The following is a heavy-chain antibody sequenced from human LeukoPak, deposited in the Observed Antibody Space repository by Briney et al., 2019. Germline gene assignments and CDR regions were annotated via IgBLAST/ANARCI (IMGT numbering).Heavy chain of an antibody. CDR3: VTTVGATTGGAFDI. CDR2: IWYDGSNT. J-gene: IGHJ3*02. V-gene: IGHV3-33*01. D-gene: IGHD1-26*01. CDR1: GFTFSSSG. Sequence: GRSLRLSCAASGFTFSSSGMPWVPQAPAKGLERMAVIWYDGSNTYYADSVKGRFAISRDNSKNTLYLQLNSLRAEDTAVYYCVTTVGATTGGAFDIWGQGTMVTVSS.